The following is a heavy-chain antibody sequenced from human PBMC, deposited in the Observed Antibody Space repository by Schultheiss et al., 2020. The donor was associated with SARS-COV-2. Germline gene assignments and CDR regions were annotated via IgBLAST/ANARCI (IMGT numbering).Heavy chain of an antibody. CDR1: GGSISSSSYY. J-gene: IGHJ3*02. D-gene: IGHD4-17*01. CDR2: IYYSGST. V-gene: IGHV4-39*07. Sequence: SETLSLTCTVSGGSISSSSYYWGWIRQPPGKGLEWIGSIYYSGSTNYNPSLKSRVTISVDTSKNQFSLKLSSVTAADTAVYYCARDQPPGDGDGRSDAFDIWGQGTMVTVSS. CDR3: ARDQPPGDGDGRSDAFDI.